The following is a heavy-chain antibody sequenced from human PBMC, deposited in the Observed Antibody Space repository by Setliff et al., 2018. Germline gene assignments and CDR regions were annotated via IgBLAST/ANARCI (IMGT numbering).Heavy chain of an antibody. CDR2: ISASGRTT. CDR3: ARAHSSTLSVHDY. Sequence: PGGSLRLSCAVSGFTFSSYAMSWVRQSPGKGPEWVSSISASGRTTYSADSVKGRFTISRDNAKNTLYLQMNSLRAEDTAVYYCARAHSSTLSVHDYWGQGTLVTVSS. V-gene: IGHV3-23*01. CDR1: GFTFSSYA. D-gene: IGHD2-2*01. J-gene: IGHJ4*02.